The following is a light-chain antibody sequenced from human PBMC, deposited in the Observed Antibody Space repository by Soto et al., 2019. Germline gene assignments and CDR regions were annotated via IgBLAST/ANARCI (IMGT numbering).Light chain of an antibody. Sequence: EVVLTQSPATLSLSPGERATLSCGASQSVSSTYIAWYQQRPGLPPRLLTYDASFRASGVPDRFSGSGSGTDFTLTISRLEPEDFAVYYCQHYGNYFTFGGGTKVDIK. CDR1: QSVSSTY. CDR3: QHYGNYFT. V-gene: IGKV3D-20*01. CDR2: DAS. J-gene: IGKJ4*01.